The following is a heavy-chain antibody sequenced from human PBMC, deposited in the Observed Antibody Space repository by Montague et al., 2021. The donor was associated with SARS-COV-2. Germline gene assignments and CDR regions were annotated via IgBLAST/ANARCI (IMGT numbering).Heavy chain of an antibody. J-gene: IGHJ4*02. CDR3: ARDWGCTHFDY. D-gene: IGHD7-27*01. CDR1: GFSLSTSGMC. Sequence: PALVKPTQTLTLTCTFSGFSLSTSGMCVGWIRQPPGKALEWLARIDWDDDKYYSTSLKTRLIISKDTSKNQVVLTMTNMDPVDTATYYCARDWGCTHFDYWGQGTLVTVSS. V-gene: IGHV2-70*11. CDR2: IDWDDDK.